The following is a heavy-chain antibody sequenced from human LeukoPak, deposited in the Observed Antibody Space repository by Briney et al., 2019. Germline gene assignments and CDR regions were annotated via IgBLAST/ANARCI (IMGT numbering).Heavy chain of an antibody. J-gene: IGHJ4*02. CDR2: TYYTSKWYN. Sequence: SQTLSLTCAISGDSVSTNSAAWNWIRQSPSRGLEWLGRTYYTSKWYNDYAVSVKSRITINPDTSKNQSSLQLNSVTPEDTAVYYCARDKGGSGYDHLDSWGQGTLVTVSS. D-gene: IGHD5-12*01. V-gene: IGHV6-1*01. CDR3: ARDKGGSGYDHLDS. CDR1: GDSVSTNSAA.